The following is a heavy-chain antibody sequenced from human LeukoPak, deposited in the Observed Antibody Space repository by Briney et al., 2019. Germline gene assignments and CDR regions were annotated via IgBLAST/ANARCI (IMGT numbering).Heavy chain of an antibody. V-gene: IGHV3-23*01. Sequence: GGSLRLSCAASGFTFSSSAMSWVRQVPGKGLEWVSGISASGGSTNYADSVRGRFTISRDNSKNTLYVQMNSLRDEDTALYYCAKGRFVRIQLYDYWGQGSLVTVSS. CDR3: AKGRFVRIQLYDY. CDR1: GFTFSSSA. J-gene: IGHJ4*02. CDR2: ISASGGST. D-gene: IGHD5-18*01.